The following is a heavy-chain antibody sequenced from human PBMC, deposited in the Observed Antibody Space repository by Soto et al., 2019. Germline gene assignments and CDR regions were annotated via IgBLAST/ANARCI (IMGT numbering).Heavy chain of an antibody. CDR3: ARSYYYGSGSYGTFYFDY. Sequence: QVQLVQSGAEVKKPGSSVKVSCKASGGTFSSYAISWVRQAPGQGLEWMGGIIPIFGTANYAQKFQGRVTITADESTSTAYMELSSLRSEDTAVYYCARSYYYGSGSYGTFYFDYWGQGTLVTVSS. J-gene: IGHJ4*02. V-gene: IGHV1-69*12. D-gene: IGHD3-10*01. CDR2: IIPIFGTA. CDR1: GGTFSSYA.